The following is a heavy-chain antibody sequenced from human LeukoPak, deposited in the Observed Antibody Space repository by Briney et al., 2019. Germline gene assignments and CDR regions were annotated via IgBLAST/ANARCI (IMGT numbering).Heavy chain of an antibody. Sequence: PGGSLRLSCVASGFTFSDYWMTWVRQAPGKGLEWVANIKQDGSEKYYVDSVKGRFTISRDNAKNSLYLQMNTLRAEDTAVYYCARGSPVDYWGQGTLVIVSS. CDR1: GFTFSDYW. V-gene: IGHV3-7*01. CDR2: IKQDGSEK. CDR3: ARGSPVDY. J-gene: IGHJ4*02.